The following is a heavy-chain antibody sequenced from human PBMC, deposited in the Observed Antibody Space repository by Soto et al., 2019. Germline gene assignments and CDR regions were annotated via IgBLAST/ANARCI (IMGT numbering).Heavy chain of an antibody. Sequence: GFLRLSCAASGFTFSAYAMSWVRQAPGKGLEWVLGIGGSGGGTSYGDSVKGRFTISRDNSKNTLYLQLNSLRAEDTAVYYCAKRGAYDSSGYYDAFASWGQGTMVTVSS. J-gene: IGHJ3*02. V-gene: IGHV3-23*01. D-gene: IGHD3-22*01. CDR3: AKRGAYDSSGYYDAFAS. CDR2: IGGSGGGT. CDR1: GFTFSAYA.